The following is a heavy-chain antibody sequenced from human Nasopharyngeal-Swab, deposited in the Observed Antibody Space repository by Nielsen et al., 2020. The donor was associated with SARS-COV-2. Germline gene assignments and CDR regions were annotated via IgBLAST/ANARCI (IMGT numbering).Heavy chain of an antibody. J-gene: IGHJ3*02. V-gene: IGHV3-30-3*01. CDR3: ARSPLRYCSSTSCYPDAFDI. CDR2: ISYDGSNK. CDR1: GFTFSTYA. D-gene: IGHD2-2*01. Sequence: GGSLRLSCSASGFTFSTYAMHWVRQAPGKGLDWVAVISYDGSNKYYADSVKGRFTISRDNSKNTLYLQMNSLRAEDTAVYYCARSPLRYCSSTSCYPDAFDIWGQGTMVTVSS.